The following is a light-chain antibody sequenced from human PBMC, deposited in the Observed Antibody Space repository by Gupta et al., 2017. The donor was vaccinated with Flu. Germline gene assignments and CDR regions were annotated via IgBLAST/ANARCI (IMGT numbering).Light chain of an antibody. CDR3: QQRDNRL. V-gene: IGKV3-11*01. J-gene: IGKJ4*01. Sequence: SPATLALSPGERVPLSCRASQSVSSRHLAWYQHKPGQAPRLLIYDASNRATGIPARFRGSGSGTDFTLTISSLQPEDFAVYYCQQRDNRLLGGGTKVEIK. CDR2: DAS. CDR1: QSVSSRH.